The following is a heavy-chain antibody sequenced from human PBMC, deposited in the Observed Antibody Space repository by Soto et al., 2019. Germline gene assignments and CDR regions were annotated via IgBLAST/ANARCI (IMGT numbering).Heavy chain of an antibody. D-gene: IGHD3-16*01. CDR3: ARVPTEGITRYGMDV. V-gene: IGHV1-2*04. J-gene: IGHJ6*02. CDR1: GYTFTGYY. CDR2: INPNSGGT. Sequence: ASVKVSCKASGYTFTGYYMHWVRQAPGQGLEWMGWINPNSGGTNYAQKFQGWVTMTRDTSISTAYMELSRLRSDDTAVYYCARVPTEGITRYGMDVWGQGTTVTVSS.